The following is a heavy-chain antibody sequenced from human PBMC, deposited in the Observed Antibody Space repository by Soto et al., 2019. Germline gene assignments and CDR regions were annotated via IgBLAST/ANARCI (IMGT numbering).Heavy chain of an antibody. CDR1: GYTITSYA. Sequence: ASVKVSCTGSGYTITSYAMHWVRQAPGQRLEWMGWINAGNGNTKYSQKFQGRVTITRVTSASTAYMELSSLRSEDTAVYYCASTLTVTQYYYYYHYMDVWGKGTTVTVSS. D-gene: IGHD4-17*01. CDR2: INAGNGNT. CDR3: ASTLTVTQYYYYYHYMDV. J-gene: IGHJ6*03. V-gene: IGHV1-3*01.